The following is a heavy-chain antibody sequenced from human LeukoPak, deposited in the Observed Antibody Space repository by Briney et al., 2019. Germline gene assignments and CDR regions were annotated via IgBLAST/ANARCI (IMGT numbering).Heavy chain of an antibody. CDR2: ISWNSGSI. J-gene: IGHJ4*02. Sequence: GGSLRLSCAASGFTFDDYAMHWLRQAPGKGLAGVSGISWNSGSIDYADSVKGRFTISRDNAKNSLYLQMNSLRAEDMALYYCARGDRFRYSYADYWGQGTLVTVSS. CDR1: GFTFDDYA. CDR3: ARGDRFRYSYADY. V-gene: IGHV3-9*03. D-gene: IGHD5-18*01.